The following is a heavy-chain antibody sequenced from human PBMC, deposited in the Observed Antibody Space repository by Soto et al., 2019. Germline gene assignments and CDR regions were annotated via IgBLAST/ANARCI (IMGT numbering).Heavy chain of an antibody. CDR1: GFSFSSHW. CDR2: MKGDGSTA. V-gene: IGHV3-74*01. Sequence: EAQLLESGGGFVQPGGSLRLSCAASGFSFSSHWIHWVRQAPGKGLVWVSRMKGDGSTANYADSVKGRLTISRDNARNTVYLQMNSLRVEDTAVYYCARGIPGHYGFDIWGQGTMVTVSS. CDR3: ARGIPGHYGFDI. J-gene: IGHJ3*02. D-gene: IGHD3-10*01.